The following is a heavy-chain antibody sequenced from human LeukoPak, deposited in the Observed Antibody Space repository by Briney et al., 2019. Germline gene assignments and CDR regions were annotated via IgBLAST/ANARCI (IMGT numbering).Heavy chain of an antibody. V-gene: IGHV3-23*01. CDR2: ISGSGGST. CDR3: ARRAVAAAGTSPDDY. D-gene: IGHD6-13*01. CDR1: GFTFSSYA. J-gene: IGHJ4*02. Sequence: GGSLRLSCSASGFTFSSYAMSWVRQAPGKGLEWVSAISGSGGSTYYADSVKGRFTISRDNSKNTLYLQMNSLRAEDTAVYYCARRAVAAAGTSPDDYWGQGTLVTVSS.